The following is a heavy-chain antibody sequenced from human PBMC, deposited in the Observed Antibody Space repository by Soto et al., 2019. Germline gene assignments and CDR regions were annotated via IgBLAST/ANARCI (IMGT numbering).Heavy chain of an antibody. V-gene: IGHV3-21*01. CDR1: GFTFSSYS. CDR3: ARDGVGATTLFGYFDY. J-gene: IGHJ4*02. Sequence: PGRSLRLSCAASGFTFSSYSMNWVRQAPGKGLEWVSSISSSSSYIYYADSVKGRFTISRDNSQNTLYLQMNSLRAEDTAVYYCARDGVGATTLFGYFDYLGQGDLVTVSS. CDR2: ISSSSSYI. D-gene: IGHD1-26*01.